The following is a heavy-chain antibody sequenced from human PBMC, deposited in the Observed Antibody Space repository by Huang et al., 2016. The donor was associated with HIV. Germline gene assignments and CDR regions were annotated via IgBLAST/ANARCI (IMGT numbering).Heavy chain of an antibody. CDR2: ISGSGIST. Sequence: EVQLLESGGGLVQPGGSLRLSCAASIFTFRTSAMSWVRQAPGKGRDGVSGISGSGISTYYSDSVKGRFTISRDKSRNTLDLQMKSLRVEDTAIYYCAKGSERSLTGPKYQYYFDYWGQGTLVTVSS. CDR3: AKGSERSLTGPKYQYYFDY. V-gene: IGHV3-23*01. J-gene: IGHJ4*02. CDR1: IFTFRTSA. D-gene: IGHD3-3*01.